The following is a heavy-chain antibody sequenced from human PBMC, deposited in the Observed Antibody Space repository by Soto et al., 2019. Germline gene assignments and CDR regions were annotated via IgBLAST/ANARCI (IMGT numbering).Heavy chain of an antibody. J-gene: IGHJ6*02. V-gene: IGHV1-18*01. D-gene: IGHD5-18*01. CDR2: ISAYNGNT. CDR3: AREGGNTAMVTYYYYGMDV. CDR1: GYTFTSYG. Sequence: GASVKVSCKASGYTFTSYGISWVRQAPGQGLEWMGWISAYNGNTNYAQKLQGRVTMTTDTSTSTAYMELRSLRSDDTAVYYCAREGGNTAMVTYYYYGMDVWGQGTTVTVSS.